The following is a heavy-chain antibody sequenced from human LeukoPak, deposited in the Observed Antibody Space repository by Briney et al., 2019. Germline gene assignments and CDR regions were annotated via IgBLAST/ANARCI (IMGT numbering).Heavy chain of an antibody. CDR3: ARSKYSSSWSYYYYGMDV. V-gene: IGHV1-69*13. D-gene: IGHD6-13*01. Sequence: SVKVSCKASGCTFSSYAISWVRQAPGQGLEWMGGIIPFFGTANYAQKFQGRVTITADESTSTAYMELSSLRSEDTAVYYCARSKYSSSWSYYYYGMDVWGQGTTVTVSS. CDR1: GCTFSSYA. CDR2: IIPFFGTA. J-gene: IGHJ6*02.